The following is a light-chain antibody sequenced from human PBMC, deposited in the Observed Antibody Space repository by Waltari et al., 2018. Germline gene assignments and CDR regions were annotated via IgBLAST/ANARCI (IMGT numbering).Light chain of an antibody. V-gene: IGKV2-28*01. CDR3: MQGLQSHRT. Sequence: DIVMTQSPLSLPVTPGESAPISCRSRESLLHNNGFTYVDWYVQKPGQSPQLLIYLESNRASGVPDRFSGSGSGTDFTLKISRVEAEDVGVYYCMQGLQSHRTFGQGTKVEIK. CDR1: ESLLHNNGFTY. CDR2: LES. J-gene: IGKJ1*01.